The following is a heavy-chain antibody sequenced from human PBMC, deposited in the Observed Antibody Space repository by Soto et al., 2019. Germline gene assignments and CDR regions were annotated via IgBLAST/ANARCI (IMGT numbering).Heavy chain of an antibody. CDR2: ISRDGTNK. J-gene: IGHJ4*02. V-gene: IGHV3-30*04. Sequence: QPGGSLRLSCAASGFTFSRYAIHWVRQAPGKGLEWVAVISRDGTNKYYVDSVKGRFTISRDNSRNTLYLQMNSLRHEDAAVYYCARPRSGAVADSFDFWGQGTLVTVSS. CDR1: GFTFSRYA. CDR3: ARPRSGAVADSFDF. D-gene: IGHD3-3*01.